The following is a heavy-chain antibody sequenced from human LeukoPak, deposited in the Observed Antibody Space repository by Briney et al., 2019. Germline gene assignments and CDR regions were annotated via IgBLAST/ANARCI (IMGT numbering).Heavy chain of an antibody. Sequence: GGSLRLSCAASGFTFSSYSMNWVRQAPGKGLEWVSYISSGSSTIYYADSVKGRFTISRDNAKNSLYLQMNSLRAEDTAVYYCARDKGDYDTSGSLFVFGGQGTLVTVSS. CDR3: ARDKGDYDTSGSLFVF. J-gene: IGHJ4*02. CDR1: GFTFSSYS. CDR2: ISSGSSTI. V-gene: IGHV3-48*01. D-gene: IGHD3-22*01.